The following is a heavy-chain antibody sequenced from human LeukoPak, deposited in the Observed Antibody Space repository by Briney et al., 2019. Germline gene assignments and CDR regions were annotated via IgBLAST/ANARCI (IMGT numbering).Heavy chain of an antibody. CDR2: IHRDDKT. CDR3: AREVISTPSYFDY. CDR1: GFTFSNFW. J-gene: IGHJ4*02. V-gene: IGHV3-53*01. D-gene: IGHD2-2*01. Sequence: GGSLRLSCTASGFTFSNFWMGWVRQAPGKGLEWVSFIHRDDKTYYADSVKGRFTMSRDSSKNTLYLQMNSLGADDTAVYYCAREVISTPSYFDYWGQGILVTVSS.